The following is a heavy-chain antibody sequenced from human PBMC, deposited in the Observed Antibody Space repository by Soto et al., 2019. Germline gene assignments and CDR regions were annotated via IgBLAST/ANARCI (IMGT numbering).Heavy chain of an antibody. D-gene: IGHD3-10*01. J-gene: IGHJ4*02. CDR2: IIPIFGTA. V-gene: IGHV1-69*06. Sequence: GASVKVSCKASGGTFSSYAISWVRQAPGQGLEWMGGIIPIFGTANYAQKFQGRVTITADKATSTAYMELSSLRSEDTAVYYCAREHGSGSYSPDFDYWGQGPLVTVSS. CDR1: GGTFSSYA. CDR3: AREHGSGSYSPDFDY.